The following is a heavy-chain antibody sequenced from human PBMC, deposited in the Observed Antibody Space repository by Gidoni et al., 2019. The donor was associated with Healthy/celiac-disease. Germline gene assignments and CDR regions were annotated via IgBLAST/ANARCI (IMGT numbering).Heavy chain of an antibody. J-gene: IGHJ6*02. V-gene: IGHV3-30-3*01. CDR3: ARAADNYDFWSGYYWVGNYGMDV. CDR1: GLPFSSYA. D-gene: IGHD3-3*01. CDR2: ISYDGSNK. Sequence: QVHLVASGCGVVQPGRSLRLSCAASGLPFSSYAMHWVRRAPGKGLEWVAVISYDGSNKYYADSVKGRFTISRDNSKNTLYLQMNSLRAEDTAVYYCARAADNYDFWSGYYWVGNYGMDVWGQGTTVTVSS.